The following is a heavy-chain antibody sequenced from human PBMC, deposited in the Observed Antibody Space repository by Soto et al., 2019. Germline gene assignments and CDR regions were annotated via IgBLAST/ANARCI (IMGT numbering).Heavy chain of an antibody. Sequence: QVQLVQSGAEVKKPGSSVKVSCKSSGGTFSSYTISWVRQAPGQGLEWMGRIIPILGIANYAQKFQGRVTITADKSTSTAYMELSSLRSEDTAVYYCARAPFVLDYCYFDYWGQGTLVTVSS. V-gene: IGHV1-69*02. CDR3: ARAPFVLDYCYFDY. CDR1: GGTFSSYT. CDR2: IIPILGIA. D-gene: IGHD5-12*01. J-gene: IGHJ4*02.